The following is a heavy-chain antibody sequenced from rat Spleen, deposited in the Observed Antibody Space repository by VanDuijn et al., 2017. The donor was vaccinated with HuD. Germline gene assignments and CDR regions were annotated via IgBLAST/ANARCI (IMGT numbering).Heavy chain of an antibody. D-gene: IGHD1-12*02. CDR1: GFTFSDYN. CDR3: ARNGWGDGVMDA. J-gene: IGHJ4*01. CDR2: ISYDGSST. V-gene: IGHV5-7*01. Sequence: EVQLVESGGGLVQPGRSLKLSCAASGFTFSDYNMAWVRQAPKKGLEWVATISYDGSSTYYRDSVKGRFTISRDNAKSTLYLQRDSLRSEDTATYYCARNGWGDGVMDAWGQGASVTVSS.